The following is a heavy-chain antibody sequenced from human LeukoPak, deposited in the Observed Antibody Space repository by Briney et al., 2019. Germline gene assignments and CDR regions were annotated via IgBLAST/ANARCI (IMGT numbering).Heavy chain of an antibody. D-gene: IGHD5-18*01. CDR3: ARVSRASLWLPLDS. V-gene: IGHV4-59*08. Sequence: SETLSLTCIVSGDSISSSYWSWIRQPPAKGLEWIGYIHYTGSTNYNPSLRSRVTISIDTSKNQFSLKLSSVTAADTAVYYCARVSRASLWLPLDSWGQGTLVTVSS. J-gene: IGHJ4*02. CDR1: GDSISSSY. CDR2: IHYTGST.